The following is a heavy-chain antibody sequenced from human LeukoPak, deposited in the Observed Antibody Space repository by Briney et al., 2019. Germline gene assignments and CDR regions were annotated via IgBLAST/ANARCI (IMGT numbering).Heavy chain of an antibody. D-gene: IGHD3-10*01. Sequence: IPSETLSLTCTVSGGSISSNYWSWIRQPPGKGLEWIGHFYYSGSTNYNPSLKSRVTISGDTSKNQFSLKLRSVSAADTAVYYCARVLKGWGMVRGVMGDYYYYYMDVWGKGTTVTVSS. CDR3: ARVLKGWGMVRGVMGDYYYYYMDV. CDR1: GGSISSNY. V-gene: IGHV4-59*01. J-gene: IGHJ6*03. CDR2: FYYSGST.